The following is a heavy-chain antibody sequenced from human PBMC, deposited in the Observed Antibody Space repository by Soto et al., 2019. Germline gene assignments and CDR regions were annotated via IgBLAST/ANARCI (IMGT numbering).Heavy chain of an antibody. J-gene: IGHJ4*02. CDR3: ARGVVVKVYEMGGPDY. Sequence: QVQLVQSGAEVKKPGASVKVSCRTSGYTFSRYYMHWVRQAPGQGLEWMGIINPSSGSQNYAQKFPGRLTVTRDKYLSPVYMELNGLAFEDTAMYYCARGVVVKVYEMGGPDYWGQGTLVTVSS. CDR1: GYTFSRYY. CDR2: INPSSGSQ. V-gene: IGHV1-46*01. D-gene: IGHD2-8*01.